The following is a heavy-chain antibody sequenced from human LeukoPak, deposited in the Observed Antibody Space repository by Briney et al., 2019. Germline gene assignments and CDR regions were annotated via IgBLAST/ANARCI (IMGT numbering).Heavy chain of an antibody. Sequence: SQTLSLTCAISGDSVSSNSASWNWIRQSPSRGLEWLGRTYYRSKWFNDYAASVKSRITINPDTSKNQVSLQMNSVTPEDTAVYYRARSSAFDIWGQGTMVTVSS. V-gene: IGHV6-1*01. CDR2: TYYRSKWFN. CDR3: ARSSAFDI. J-gene: IGHJ3*02. CDR1: GDSVSSNSAS.